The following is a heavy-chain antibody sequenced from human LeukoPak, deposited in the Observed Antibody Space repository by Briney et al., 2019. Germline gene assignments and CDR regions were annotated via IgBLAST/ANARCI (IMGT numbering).Heavy chain of an antibody. CDR2: ISSSSSYI. CDR3: ATGPPDHDARTGL. CDR1: GFTFSDYY. Sequence: GGSLRLSCAASGFTFSDYYMSWIRQTPGKGLEWVSSISSSSSYIYYADSVKGRFTISRDNAKNSLYLQMNSLRAEDTAVYYCATGPPDHDARTGLWGQGTLVTVSS. D-gene: IGHD1-14*01. V-gene: IGHV3-11*06. J-gene: IGHJ4*02.